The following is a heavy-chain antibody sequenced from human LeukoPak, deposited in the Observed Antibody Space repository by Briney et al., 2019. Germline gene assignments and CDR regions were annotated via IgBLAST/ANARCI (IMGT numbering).Heavy chain of an antibody. CDR1: GITFSTYA. CDR2: ISTSGDRT. D-gene: IGHD1-26*01. Sequence: GGSLRLSCAASGITFSTYAMTWVRQAPGKGLEWVSGISTSGDRTYYADSVKGRFTISRDNSKNTLYLQMNSLRAEDTAEYYCARSAVGTSCCTAVDYWGQGTLVTVSS. V-gene: IGHV3-23*01. CDR3: ARSAVGTSCCTAVDY. J-gene: IGHJ4*02.